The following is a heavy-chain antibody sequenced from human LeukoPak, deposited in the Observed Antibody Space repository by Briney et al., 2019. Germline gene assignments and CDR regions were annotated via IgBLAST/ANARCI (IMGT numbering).Heavy chain of an antibody. CDR3: ARLTYSSGWYAPFY. Sequence: PGESLKISCKGSGYSFTSYWIGWVRQMPGKGLEWMGIIYPGDSDTRYSPSFRGQVTISADKSINTAYLQWSSLKASDTAMYYCARLTYSSGWYAPFYWGQGTLVTVSS. J-gene: IGHJ4*02. CDR1: GYSFTSYW. V-gene: IGHV5-51*01. D-gene: IGHD6-19*01. CDR2: IYPGDSDT.